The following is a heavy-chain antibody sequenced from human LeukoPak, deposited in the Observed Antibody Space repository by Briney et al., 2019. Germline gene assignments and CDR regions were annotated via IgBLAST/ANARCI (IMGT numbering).Heavy chain of an antibody. D-gene: IGHD3-10*01. CDR2: IYYSGST. J-gene: IGHJ5*02. CDR3: ARDRGQEWFDP. Sequence: SETLSLTCTVSGGSISTYYWSWIRQPPGRGLEWIGYIYYSGSTNYNPSLKSRVTISVDTSKNQFSLKLSSVTAADTAVYYCARDRGQEWFDPWGQGTLVTVSS. CDR1: GGSISTYY. V-gene: IGHV4-59*12.